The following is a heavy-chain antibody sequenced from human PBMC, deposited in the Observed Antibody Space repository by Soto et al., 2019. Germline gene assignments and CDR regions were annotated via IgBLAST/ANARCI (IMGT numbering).Heavy chain of an antibody. CDR2: ISWNSGSI. CDR1: GFTFDDYA. D-gene: IGHD3-10*01. J-gene: IGHJ6*02. Sequence: QPGGSLRLSCAASGFTFDDYAMHWVRQAPGKGLEWVSGISWNSGSIGYADSVKGRFTISRDNAKNSLYLQMNSLRAEDTALYYCAKVAITMVRGAISYYGMDVWGHGTTVIVSS. CDR3: AKVAITMVRGAISYYGMDV. V-gene: IGHV3-9*01.